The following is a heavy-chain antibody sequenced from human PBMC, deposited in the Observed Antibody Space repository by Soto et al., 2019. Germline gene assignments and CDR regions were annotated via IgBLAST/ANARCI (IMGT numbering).Heavy chain of an antibody. D-gene: IGHD3-22*01. V-gene: IGHV3-30*03. CDR2: ISYDGSNK. Sequence: QVQLVESGGGVVQPGRSLRLSCAASGFTFSSYGMHWVRQAPGKGLEWVAVISYDGSNKYYADSVKGRFTISRDNSKXXLXXXXXXXXAXXTAVYXXXKDDSSGYTLDYWGQGTLVTVSS. CDR1: GFTFSSYG. CDR3: XKDDSSGYTLDY. J-gene: IGHJ4*02.